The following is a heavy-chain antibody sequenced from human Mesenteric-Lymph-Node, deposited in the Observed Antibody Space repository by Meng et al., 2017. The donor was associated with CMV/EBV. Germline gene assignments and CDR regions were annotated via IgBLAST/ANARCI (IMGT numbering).Heavy chain of an antibody. J-gene: IGHJ6*02. CDR2: IYYSGST. CDR3: ARGQGGMDV. V-gene: IGHV4-39*07. Sequence: GSLRLSCTVSGGSISSSSYYWGWIRQPPGKGLEWIGSIYYSGSTYYNPSLKSRVTISVDTSKNQFSLKLSSVTAADTAVYYCARGQGGMDVWGQGTTVTVSS. CDR1: GGSISSSSYY.